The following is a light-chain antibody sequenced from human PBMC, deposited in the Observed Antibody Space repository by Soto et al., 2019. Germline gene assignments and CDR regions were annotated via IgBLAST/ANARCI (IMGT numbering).Light chain of an antibody. Sequence: QSVLTQPASVSGSPGQSITISCTGTSSDFGGYNYVSWYQHHPGKAPKLLIYDVSNRPSGISNRFSGSKSDNTASLTISGLQPEDEADYYCSSYTTSNTRQIVFGTGTKVTV. J-gene: IGLJ1*01. V-gene: IGLV2-14*03. CDR1: SSDFGGYNY. CDR2: DVS. CDR3: SSYTTSNTRQIV.